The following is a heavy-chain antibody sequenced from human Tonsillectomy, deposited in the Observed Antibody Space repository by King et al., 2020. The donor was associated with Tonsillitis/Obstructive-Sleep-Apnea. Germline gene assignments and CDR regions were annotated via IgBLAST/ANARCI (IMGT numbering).Heavy chain of an antibody. J-gene: IGHJ4*02. D-gene: IGHD1-26*01. CDR1: GFRFEDYA. Sequence: EVQLVESGGGLVQPGRSLRLSCVASGFRFEDYAMHWVRQAPGKGLEWVSGISWNSGSIGYADSVKGRFTISIDNAKNSLYLQMNSLRAEDTALYFCAKGGYSGYVDYWGQGTLVTVSS. V-gene: IGHV3-9*01. CDR2: ISWNSGSI. CDR3: AKGGYSGYVDY.